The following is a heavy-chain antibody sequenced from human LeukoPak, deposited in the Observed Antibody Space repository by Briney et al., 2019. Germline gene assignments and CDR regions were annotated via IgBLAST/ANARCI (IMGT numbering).Heavy chain of an antibody. CDR1: GFTFSSYS. V-gene: IGHV3-48*01. D-gene: IGHD3-9*01. CDR2: ISSSSSTI. Sequence: GGSLRLSCAASGFTFSSYSMNWVRQAPGKGLEWVSYISSSSSTIYYADSVKGRFTISRDNAKNSLYLQMNSLRPEDTAVYYCAKDLHYDILTGPDYWGQGTLVTVSS. CDR3: AKDLHYDILTGPDY. J-gene: IGHJ4*02.